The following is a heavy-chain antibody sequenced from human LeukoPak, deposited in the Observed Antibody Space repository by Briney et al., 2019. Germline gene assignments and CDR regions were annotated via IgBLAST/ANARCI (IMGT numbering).Heavy chain of an antibody. CDR1: GFTFSSYA. Sequence: GGSLRLSCAASGFTFSSYAMSWVRQAPGKGLEWVSGISGSGGSTYYADSVKGRFTISRDNSKNTLYLQMNSLRAEDTAVYYCAKDRGAPAAIMGDYMDVWAKGPRSPSP. V-gene: IGHV3-23*01. CDR3: AKDRGAPAAIMGDYMDV. D-gene: IGHD2-2*01. CDR2: ISGSGGST. J-gene: IGHJ6*03.